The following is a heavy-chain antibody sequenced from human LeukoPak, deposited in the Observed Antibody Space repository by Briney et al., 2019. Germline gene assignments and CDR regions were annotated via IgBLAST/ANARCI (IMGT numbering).Heavy chain of an antibody. J-gene: IGHJ4*02. CDR3: ARPGIAAAGTVSFDY. CDR2: IIPIFGTA. Sequence: SVKVSCKASRGTFSSYAISWVRQAPGQGLEWMGGIIPIFGTANYAQKFQGRVTITADESTSTAYMEPSSLRSEDTAVYYCARPGIAAAGTVSFDYWGQGTLVTVSS. V-gene: IGHV1-69*13. D-gene: IGHD6-13*01. CDR1: RGTFSSYA.